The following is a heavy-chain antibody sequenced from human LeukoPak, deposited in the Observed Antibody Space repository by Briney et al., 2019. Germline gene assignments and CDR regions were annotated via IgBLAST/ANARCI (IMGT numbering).Heavy chain of an antibody. CDR2: IYYTGST. Sequence: SETLSLTCTVSGGSISSYYWSWIRQPPGKGLEWIGYIYYTGSTNYNPSLKSRVTISMDTSKSQFSLKLSSVTAADTAVYYCATSRRSEGVEYWGQGTLVTVSS. CDR1: GGSISSYY. V-gene: IGHV4-59*08. J-gene: IGHJ4*02. D-gene: IGHD3-16*01. CDR3: ATSRRSEGVEY.